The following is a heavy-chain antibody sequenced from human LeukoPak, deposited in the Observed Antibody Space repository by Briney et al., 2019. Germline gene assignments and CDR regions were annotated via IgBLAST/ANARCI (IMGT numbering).Heavy chain of an antibody. CDR1: GFTFDDYG. V-gene: IGHV3-20*01. J-gene: IGHJ4*02. D-gene: IGHD2-21*02. Sequence: PVGSLRLSSVASGFTFDDYGMSWVRQVPGKGLEWVSGANWNGVSTGYADSVKGRFTISRDNAKSSLYLQINSLRAEDAALYHCARVASGGVTGTFDFWGQGTLVTVSS. CDR2: ANWNGVST. CDR3: ARVASGGVTGTFDF.